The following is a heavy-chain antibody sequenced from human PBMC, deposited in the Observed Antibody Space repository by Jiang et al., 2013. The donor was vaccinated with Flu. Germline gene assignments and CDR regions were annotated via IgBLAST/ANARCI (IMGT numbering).Heavy chain of an antibody. J-gene: IGHJ5*02. CDR1: GYTFTSYG. CDR3: ARDWTVYGSGSYTWFDP. D-gene: IGHD3-10*01. V-gene: IGHV1-18*04. Sequence: QLVESGAEVKKPGASVKVSCKASGYTFTSYGISWVRQAPGQGLEWMGWISAYNGNTNYAQKLQGRVTMTTDTSASTAYMELSSLRSEDTAVYYCARDWTVYGSGSYTWFDPWGQGTLVTVSS. CDR2: ISAYNGNT.